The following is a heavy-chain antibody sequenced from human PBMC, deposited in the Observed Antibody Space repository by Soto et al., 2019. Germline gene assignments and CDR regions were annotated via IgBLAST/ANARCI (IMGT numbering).Heavy chain of an antibody. CDR2: IYSGGST. Sequence: ESGGGLVQPGGSLRLSCAASGFTVSSNYMSWVRQAPGKGLEWVSVIYSGGSTYYAVSVKGRFTISRDNSKNTLYLQMNSLRAEDTAVYYCARGPKYQLLWRCFEYWGQGTLVTVSS. V-gene: IGHV3-66*01. D-gene: IGHD2-2*01. J-gene: IGHJ4*02. CDR3: ARGPKYQLLWRCFEY. CDR1: GFTVSSNY.